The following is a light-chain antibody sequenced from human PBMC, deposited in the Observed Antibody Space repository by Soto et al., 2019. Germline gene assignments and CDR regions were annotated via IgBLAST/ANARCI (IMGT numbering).Light chain of an antibody. CDR3: QQYGRSPWT. V-gene: IGKV3-20*01. Sequence: DIVLTQSPGTLSLSPGERATLSCRASQTVSSSYLAWYQQKPGQAPRLLIYGASSRATGIPDRFSGSGSGTDFTLSMSRLEPEDFAVYYCQQYGRSPWTFGQGTKVDIK. J-gene: IGKJ1*01. CDR2: GAS. CDR1: QTVSSSY.